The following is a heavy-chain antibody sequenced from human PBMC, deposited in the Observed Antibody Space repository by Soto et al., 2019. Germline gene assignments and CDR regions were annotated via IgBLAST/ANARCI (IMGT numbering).Heavy chain of an antibody. J-gene: IGHJ5*02. D-gene: IGHD6-13*01. CDR3: AKDHLTTGGTFWFDP. CDR1: GFTFSTYP. V-gene: IGHV3-23*01. CDR2: ISGRTGNT. Sequence: PGGSLRLSCAASGFTFSTYPMSWVRQAPGKGLEWVSAISGRTGNTYYADSVRGRFTVSRDNSKNTLYLQMSSLRAEDTAVYYCAKDHLTTGGTFWFDPWGQGTLVTVSS.